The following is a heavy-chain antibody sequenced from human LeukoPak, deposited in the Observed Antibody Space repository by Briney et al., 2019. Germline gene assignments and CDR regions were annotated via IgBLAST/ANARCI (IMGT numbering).Heavy chain of an antibody. D-gene: IGHD5-12*01. CDR1: GYTFTGYA. Sequence: ASVKVSCKASGYTFTGYAMNWVRQAPGQGLEWMGWINTNTGNPTYAQGFTGQFVFSLDTSVSTAYLQISSLKAEDTAVYYCARLRGYDRSYWFDPWGQGTLVTVSS. J-gene: IGHJ5*02. CDR2: INTNTGNP. V-gene: IGHV7-4-1*02. CDR3: ARLRGYDRSYWFDP.